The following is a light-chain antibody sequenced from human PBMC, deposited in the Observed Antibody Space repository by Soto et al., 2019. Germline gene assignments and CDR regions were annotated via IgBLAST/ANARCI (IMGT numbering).Light chain of an antibody. CDR2: EVS. J-gene: IGLJ2*01. CDR1: SSDVGGYNF. V-gene: IGLV2-14*01. CDR3: SSYTTSSTRV. Sequence: QSALTQPASVSGSPGQSITISCTGTSSDVGGYNFVSWYQQHPGKAPQLMIYEVSNRPSGVSDRFSGSKSGNTASLTISGLQAEDEADYYCSSYTTSSTRVFGGGTKVNVL.